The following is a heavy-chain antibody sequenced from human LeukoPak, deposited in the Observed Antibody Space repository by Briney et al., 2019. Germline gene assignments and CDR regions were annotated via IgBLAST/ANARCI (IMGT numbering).Heavy chain of an antibody. CDR1: GGTFSSYA. V-gene: IGHV1-46*01. J-gene: IGHJ4*02. CDR2: INPSGGST. Sequence: ASVKVSCKASGGTFSSYAISWVRQAPGQGLEWMGVINPSGGSTTYAEKVQGRVIMTSDTSTTTIYMELSSLRSEDTAIYFCARVNAVDYDFWSGGPFEYWGQGTLVTVSS. D-gene: IGHD3-3*01. CDR3: ARVNAVDYDFWSGGPFEY.